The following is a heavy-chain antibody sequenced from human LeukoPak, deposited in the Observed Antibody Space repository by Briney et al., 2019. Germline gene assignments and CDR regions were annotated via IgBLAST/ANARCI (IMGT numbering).Heavy chain of an antibody. CDR2: IYPGDSDT. V-gene: IGHV5-51*01. CDR3: ARPSYYDSSGYYSSADAFDI. CDR1: GYSFTSYW. D-gene: IGHD3-22*01. Sequence: GESLKISCKGSGYSFTSYWIGWGRQMPGKGLEWMGIIYPGDSDTRYSPSLQGQVNISADKSISTAYLRWSSLKASDTAMYYCARPSYYDSSGYYSSADAFDIWGQGTMVTVSS. J-gene: IGHJ3*02.